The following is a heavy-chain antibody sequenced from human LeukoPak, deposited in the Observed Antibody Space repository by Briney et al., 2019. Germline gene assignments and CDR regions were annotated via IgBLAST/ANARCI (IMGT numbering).Heavy chain of an antibody. V-gene: IGHV1-8*01. CDR3: ASFSSSVQGDY. D-gene: IGHD6-6*01. Sequence: ASVKVSCKASGYTFTSYDVNWVRQATGQGLEWMGWMNPNSGNTGYAQKFQGRVTMTRNTSISTAYLELSSLRSDDTAVYYCASFSSSVQGDYWGQGTLVTVSS. CDR1: GYTFTSYD. CDR2: MNPNSGNT. J-gene: IGHJ4*02.